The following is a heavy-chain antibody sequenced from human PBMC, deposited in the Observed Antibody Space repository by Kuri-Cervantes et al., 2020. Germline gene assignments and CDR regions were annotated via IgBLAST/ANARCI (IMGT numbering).Heavy chain of an antibody. J-gene: IGHJ4*02. V-gene: IGHV3-48*02. CDR1: GFTFSSYS. Sequence: GESLKISCAASGFTFSSYSMNWVRQAPGKGLYWVSYITSGSSAIYYADSVKGRFTISRDNSENTLFLQMNIMTDDDTALYYCAQDRHDTSGYYYIFRGQGTLVTVSS. CDR2: ITSGSSAI. D-gene: IGHD3-22*01. CDR3: AQDRHDTSGYYYIF.